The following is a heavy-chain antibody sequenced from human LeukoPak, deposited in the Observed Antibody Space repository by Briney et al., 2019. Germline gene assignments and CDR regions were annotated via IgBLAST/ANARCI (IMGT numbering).Heavy chain of an antibody. CDR3: ARFSDQIAIFGVVNYYLGD. J-gene: IGHJ4*02. CDR1: GGSISSYY. D-gene: IGHD3-3*01. Sequence: SETLSLTCTVSGGSISSYYWSWIRQPPGKGLEWIGYIYYSGSTNYNPSLKSRATISIDTSKNQFSLKLSSVTAADTAVYYCARFSDQIAIFGVVNYYLGDWGQGTLVTVSS. CDR2: IYYSGST. V-gene: IGHV4-59*01.